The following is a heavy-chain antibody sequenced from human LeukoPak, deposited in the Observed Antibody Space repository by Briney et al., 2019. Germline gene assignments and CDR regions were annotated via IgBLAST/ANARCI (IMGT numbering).Heavy chain of an antibody. CDR2: ISYDENNK. J-gene: IGHJ4*02. CDR3: ARSQWSDY. D-gene: IGHD2-8*01. CDR1: GFTFSNYA. V-gene: IGHV3-30-3*01. Sequence: KPGRSLRLSCAASGFTFSNYAMYWVRQAPGKGLEWVAVISYDENNKYYTDSVKGRFTISRDNSKNTLYLQMNSLRAEDTAVYYCARSQWSDYWGRGTLVTVSS.